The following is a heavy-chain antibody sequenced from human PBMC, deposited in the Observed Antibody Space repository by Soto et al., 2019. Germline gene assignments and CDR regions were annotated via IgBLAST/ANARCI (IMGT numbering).Heavy chain of an antibody. CDR3: ARVESYCSSTSCYDFDY. D-gene: IGHD2-2*01. CDR2: MNPNSGNT. V-gene: IGHV1-8*01. J-gene: IGHJ4*02. CDR1: GYTFTSYD. Sequence: QVQLVQSGAEVKKPGASVKVSCKASGYTFTSYDINWVRQATGQGLEWMGWMNPNSGNTGYAQKFQGRVTMTRNNSISTAYMELSSLRSEDTAVYYCARVESYCSSTSCYDFDYWGQGTLVTVSS.